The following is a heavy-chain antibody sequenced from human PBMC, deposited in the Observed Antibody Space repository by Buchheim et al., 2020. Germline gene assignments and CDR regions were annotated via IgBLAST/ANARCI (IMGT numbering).Heavy chain of an antibody. CDR2: VSASGDS. CDR3: ARDCGGDCYGHYYGLDV. D-gene: IGHD2-21*02. Sequence: QVQLQESGPGLVKPSETLSLTCNVSGGSITGSYWSWIRQPPGKGLEWIGYVSASGDSIYNPSLESRVPMSVETSKTHFSLKLRSATAADTAIYYCARDCGGDCYGHYYGLDVWGQGTT. CDR1: GGSITGSY. V-gene: IGHV4-59*12. J-gene: IGHJ6*02.